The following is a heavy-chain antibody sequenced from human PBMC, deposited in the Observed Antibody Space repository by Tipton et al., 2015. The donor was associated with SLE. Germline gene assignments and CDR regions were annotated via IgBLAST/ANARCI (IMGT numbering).Heavy chain of an antibody. D-gene: IGHD6-13*01. V-gene: IGHV4-59*01. CDR2: MDHSGST. J-gene: IGHJ5*02. CDR3: ARLLVAAGTTWFDP. Sequence: TLSLTCTVSGASISSYYWNWIRKAPGKGLEWIAFMDHSGSTNYSPSLKSRVTMSVDMSKNQFSLRLSSVTAADTAVYYCARLLVAAGTTWFDPWGQGTLVTVSS. CDR1: GASISSYY.